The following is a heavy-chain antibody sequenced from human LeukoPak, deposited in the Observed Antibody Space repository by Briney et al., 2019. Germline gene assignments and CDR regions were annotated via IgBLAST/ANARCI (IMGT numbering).Heavy chain of an antibody. CDR3: AGGDGYNSLFDY. D-gene: IGHD5-24*01. Sequence: SETLSLTYAVYGGSFSGYYWSWIRQPPGKGLEWIGGINHSGSTNYNPSLKSRVTISVDTSKNQFSLKLSSVTAADTAVYYCAGGDGYNSLFDYWGQGTLVTVSS. J-gene: IGHJ4*02. CDR2: INHSGST. CDR1: GGSFSGYY. V-gene: IGHV4-34*01.